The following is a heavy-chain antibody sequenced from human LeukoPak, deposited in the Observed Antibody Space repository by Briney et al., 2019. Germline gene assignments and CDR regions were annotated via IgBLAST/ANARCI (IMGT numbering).Heavy chain of an antibody. V-gene: IGHV3-53*01. CDR3: ARDYYASGRHAEYFQF. D-gene: IGHD3-10*01. J-gene: IGHJ1*01. CDR1: GFTVNSNH. Sequence: GGSLRLSCAASGFTVNSNHMNWVRQVPGKGLEWVSVLYIDGTTYYADSVKGRFTISRDTSKNTLYLQMDSLRAEDTAVYYCARDYYASGRHAEYFQFWGQGTLVTVSS. CDR2: LYIDGTT.